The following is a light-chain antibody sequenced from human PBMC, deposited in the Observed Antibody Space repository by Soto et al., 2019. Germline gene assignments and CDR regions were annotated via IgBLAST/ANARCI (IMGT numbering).Light chain of an antibody. J-gene: IGLJ1*01. CDR1: SSDVGHYNY. Sequence: QSALTQPASVSGSPGQSITISCTGTSSDVGHYNYVSWYQQYPGKAPKVMIYEVSNRPSGVSTRFSGSKSGNTASLTISGLQAEDEADYYCSSYTSSRTPYVFGTGTKLTVL. CDR2: EVS. V-gene: IGLV2-14*01. CDR3: SSYTSSRTPYV.